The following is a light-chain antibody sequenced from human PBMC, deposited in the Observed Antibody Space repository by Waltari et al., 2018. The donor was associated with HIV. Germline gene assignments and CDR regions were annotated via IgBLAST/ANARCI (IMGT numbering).Light chain of an antibody. CDR3: ESADDSGDYWV. J-gene: IGLJ3*02. Sequence: SYELTQPPSVSVSPGQTARLTCSGDALPKQFAYWYHQKPGQAPLMVIYKDNKRTSGIPDRFSGSMSGTTVTLIISGVQAEDEADYYCESADDSGDYWVFGGGTKLSVL. CDR1: ALPKQF. CDR2: KDN. V-gene: IGLV3-25*03.